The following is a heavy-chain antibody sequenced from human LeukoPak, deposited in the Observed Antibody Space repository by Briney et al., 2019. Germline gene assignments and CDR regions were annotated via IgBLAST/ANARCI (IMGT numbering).Heavy chain of an antibody. J-gene: IGHJ4*02. V-gene: IGHV4-4*07. CDR3: ARMGDYMGIYFDD. Sequence: SETLSLTCTVSGGSISSYYWSWIRQPAGKALEWIGRIYSSGSTNYNPPLKSRVTMSIDTSKNHFSLKLSSVTAADTAVYYCARMGDYMGIYFDDWGQGTLVTVPS. D-gene: IGHD4-17*01. CDR2: IYSSGST. CDR1: GGSISSYY.